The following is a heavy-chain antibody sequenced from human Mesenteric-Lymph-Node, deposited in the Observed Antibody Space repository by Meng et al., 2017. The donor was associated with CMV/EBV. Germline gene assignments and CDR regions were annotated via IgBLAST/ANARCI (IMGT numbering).Heavy chain of an antibody. V-gene: IGHV3-53*01. CDR3: ARSPYDFWSGYYTSWFDP. D-gene: IGHD3-3*01. J-gene: IGHJ5*02. CDR2: IYSGGST. CDR1: GFTVSSNY. Sequence: RGSLRLSCAASGFTVSSNYMSWVRQAPGKGLEWVSVIYSGGSTYYADSVKGRFTISRDNSKNTLYLQMNSLRAEDTAVYYCARSPYDFWSGYYTSWFDPWGQGTLVTVSS.